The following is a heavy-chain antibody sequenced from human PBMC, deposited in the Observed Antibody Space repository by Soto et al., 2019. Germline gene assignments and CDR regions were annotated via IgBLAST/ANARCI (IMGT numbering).Heavy chain of an antibody. V-gene: IGHV3-30-3*01. CDR2: ISYDGSNK. CDR3: ASSLLTPFDY. Sequence: GGSLRLSCAASGFTFSSYAMHWVRQAPGKGLEWVAVISYDGSNKYYADSMKGRFTISRDNAKNTLYLQMNSLRAEDTAVYYCASSLLTPFDYWGQGTLVTVSS. J-gene: IGHJ4*02. D-gene: IGHD7-27*01. CDR1: GFTFSSYA.